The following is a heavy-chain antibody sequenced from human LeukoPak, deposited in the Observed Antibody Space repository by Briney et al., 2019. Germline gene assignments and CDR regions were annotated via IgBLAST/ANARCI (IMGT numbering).Heavy chain of an antibody. CDR2: INTDTNDK. D-gene: IGHD2-15*01. Sequence: SVKVSCKASGYSFTNYLIHWMRQAPGQSLQWMGWINTDTNDKKYSQNLQGRVTITRDTSATTAYMELSSLRSEDTAVYYCARDSGAFDYWGQGTPVTVSS. CDR1: GYSFTNYL. J-gene: IGHJ4*02. V-gene: IGHV1-3*04. CDR3: ARDSGAFDY.